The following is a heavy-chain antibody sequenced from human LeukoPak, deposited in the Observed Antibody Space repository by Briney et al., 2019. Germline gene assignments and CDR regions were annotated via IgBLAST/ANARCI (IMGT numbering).Heavy chain of an antibody. V-gene: IGHV4-59*01. Sequence: SETLSLTCTVSGGSISSYYWSWIRQPPGKGLEWIGYIYNSGSTNYNPSLKSRVSISVDTSKNQFSLKLSSVTAADTAVYYCARAYSTSYYLGYWGQGTLVTVSS. D-gene: IGHD6-13*01. CDR3: ARAYSTSYYLGY. CDR1: GGSISSYY. J-gene: IGHJ4*02. CDR2: IYNSGST.